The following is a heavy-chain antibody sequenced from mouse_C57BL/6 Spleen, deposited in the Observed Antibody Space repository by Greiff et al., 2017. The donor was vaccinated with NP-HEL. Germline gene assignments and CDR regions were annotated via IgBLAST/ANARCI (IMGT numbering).Heavy chain of an antibody. CDR2: INPSNGGT. V-gene: IGHV1-53*01. Sequence: QVQLKQPGTELVKPGASVKLSCKASGYTFTSYWMHWVKQRPGQGLEWIGNINPSNGGTNYNEKFKSKATLTVDKSSSTAYMQLSSLTSEDSAVYYCARGLGYGSRDAYWGKGTLVTVSA. D-gene: IGHD1-1*01. CDR1: GYTFTSYW. J-gene: IGHJ3*01. CDR3: ARGLGYGSRDAY.